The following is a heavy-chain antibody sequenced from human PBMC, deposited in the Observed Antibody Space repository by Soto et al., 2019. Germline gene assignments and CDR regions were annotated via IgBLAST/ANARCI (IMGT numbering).Heavy chain of an antibody. V-gene: IGHV3-33*01. CDR1: GFTFSSSG. D-gene: IGHD3-10*01. Sequence: QVQLVESGGGVVQPGRSLRLSCAASGFTFSSSGMHWVRQAPGKGLEWVAVIWSDGTKKYYADSVKGRFTISRDNSKNTLYLQMNSLRAEDTAVYYCARYGAENYVSDYWGQGTLVTVSS. J-gene: IGHJ4*02. CDR2: IWSDGTKK. CDR3: ARYGAENYVSDY.